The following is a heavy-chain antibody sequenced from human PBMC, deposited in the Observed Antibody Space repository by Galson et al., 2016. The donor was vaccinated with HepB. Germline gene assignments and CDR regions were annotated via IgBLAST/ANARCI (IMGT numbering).Heavy chain of an antibody. D-gene: IGHD3-16*01. V-gene: IGHV3-23*01. Sequence: SLRLSCAASGFTFSNYAMTWVRQAPGKGLEWVSSISGSGDATYYADSVKGRLTISRDNSRNTMYLQMSSLRAEDTAIYYCARNRLGKSYGYSALDIWGQGTVVTVSS. CDR3: ARNRLGKSYGYSALDI. CDR2: ISGSGDAT. J-gene: IGHJ3*02. CDR1: GFTFSNYA.